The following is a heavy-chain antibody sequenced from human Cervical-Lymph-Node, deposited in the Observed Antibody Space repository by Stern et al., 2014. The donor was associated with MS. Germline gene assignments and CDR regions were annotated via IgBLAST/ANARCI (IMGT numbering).Heavy chain of an antibody. D-gene: IGHD1-26*01. CDR1: GYTLRELS. CDR2: FDPEDGET. J-gene: IGHJ4*02. V-gene: IGHV1-24*01. CDR3: ATDSGTYYLLY. Sequence: QVQLVESGTEVKKPGASVKVSCKVSGYTLRELSMHWVRQAPGKGLERMGGFDPEDGETIYAQKFQGRVTMTEDTSTDTTYMEIRSLRSEDTAVYYCATDSGTYYLLYWGQGTLVTVSS.